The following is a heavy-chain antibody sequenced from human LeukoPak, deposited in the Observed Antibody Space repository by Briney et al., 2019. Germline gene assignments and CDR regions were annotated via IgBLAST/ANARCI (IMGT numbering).Heavy chain of an antibody. Sequence: ASVKVPCKVSGYTLTEFSMHWVRQAPGQGLEWMGWINPNSGNTGYAQKFQGRVTMTRNTSISTAYMELSSLRSEDTAVYYCARGGTEGYYYYGMDVWGQGTTVTVSS. D-gene: IGHD1-1*01. CDR2: INPNSGNT. J-gene: IGHJ6*02. V-gene: IGHV1-8*01. CDR1: GYTLTEFS. CDR3: ARGGTEGYYYYGMDV.